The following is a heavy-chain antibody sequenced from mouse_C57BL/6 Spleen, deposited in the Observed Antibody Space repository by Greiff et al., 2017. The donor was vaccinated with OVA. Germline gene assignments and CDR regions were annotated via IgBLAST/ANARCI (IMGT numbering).Heavy chain of an antibody. Sequence: VQLQQPGAELVRPGSSVKLSCKASGYTFTSYWMLWVKRRPIQGLEWIGNIDPSDSETHYNQKFKDKATLTVDKSSSTAYMQLSSLTSEDSAVYYCARGDYEDWFAYWGQGTLVTVSA. D-gene: IGHD2-4*01. CDR1: GYTFTSYW. CDR3: ARGDYEDWFAY. J-gene: IGHJ3*01. CDR2: IDPSDSET. V-gene: IGHV1-52*01.